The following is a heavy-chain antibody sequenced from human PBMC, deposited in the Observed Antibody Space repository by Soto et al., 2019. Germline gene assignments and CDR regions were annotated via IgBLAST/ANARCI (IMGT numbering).Heavy chain of an antibody. Sequence: QVQLVESGGGVVQPGRSLRLSCAASGFPFSKYGMHWVRQAPGKGLEWVAIIWYDGSKKYYGDSVKGRFTISRDNSKDTLFLQMNSLRAADTAMYYCARIGGSGGDSIEQWGQGTLVTVSS. J-gene: IGHJ4*02. V-gene: IGHV3-33*01. CDR1: GFPFSKYG. CDR2: IWYDGSKK. CDR3: ARIGGSGGDSIEQ. D-gene: IGHD3-10*01.